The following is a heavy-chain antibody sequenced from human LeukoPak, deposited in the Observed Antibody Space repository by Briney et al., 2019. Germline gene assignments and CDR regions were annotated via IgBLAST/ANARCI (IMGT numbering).Heavy chain of an antibody. Sequence: PGRSLRLSCAASGFTFDDYAMHWVRQAPGKGLEWVSGISWNNGSIGYADSVKGRFTISRDNAKNSLYLQMNSLRAEDMALYYCAKDYGSGSPPGYYYMDVWGKGTTVTVSS. V-gene: IGHV3-9*03. CDR3: AKDYGSGSPPGYYYMDV. CDR1: GFTFDDYA. J-gene: IGHJ6*03. D-gene: IGHD3-10*01. CDR2: ISWNNGSI.